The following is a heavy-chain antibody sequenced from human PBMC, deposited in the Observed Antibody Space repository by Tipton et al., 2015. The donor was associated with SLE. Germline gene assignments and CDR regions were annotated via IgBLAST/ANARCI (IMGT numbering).Heavy chain of an antibody. CDR3: ARGRFSSAWYRDEHLDS. CDR1: DGSISSYY. V-gene: IGHV4-59*12. J-gene: IGHJ4*02. D-gene: IGHD6-19*01. Sequence: TLSLTCSVSDGSISSYYWSWIRQPPGKGLEWIGYIYDSGSPKYNPSLKSRVTISVDTSKNQFSLRLSSVTVADTAFYFCARGRFSSAWYRDEHLDSWGQGTLVTVSS. CDR2: IYDSGSP.